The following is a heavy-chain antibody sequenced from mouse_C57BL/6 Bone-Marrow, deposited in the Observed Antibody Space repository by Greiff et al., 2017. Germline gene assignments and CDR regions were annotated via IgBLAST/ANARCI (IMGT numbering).Heavy chain of an antibody. D-gene: IGHD3-2*02. CDR1: GVDFSRYW. Sequence: GVDFSRYWMSWVRRAPGKGLEWIGEINPDSSTINYAPSLKDKFIISRDNAKNTLYLQMSKVRSEDTALYYCAGLDSSGYFDYWGQGTTLTVSS. CDR3: AGLDSSGYFDY. V-gene: IGHV4-1*01. J-gene: IGHJ2*01. CDR2: INPDSSTI.